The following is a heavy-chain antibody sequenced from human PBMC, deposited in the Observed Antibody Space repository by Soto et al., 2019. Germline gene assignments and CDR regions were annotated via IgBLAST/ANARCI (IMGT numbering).Heavy chain of an antibody. Sequence: RASVKVSCKASGYTFTGYYMHWVRQAPGQGLEWMGWINPNSGGTNYAQKFQGRVTMTRDTSISTAYMELSRLRSDDTAVYYCARDRLDARLFDPWGQGTLVTVSS. J-gene: IGHJ5*02. CDR3: ARDRLDARLFDP. CDR1: GYTFTGYY. V-gene: IGHV1-2*02. D-gene: IGHD3-22*01. CDR2: INPNSGGT.